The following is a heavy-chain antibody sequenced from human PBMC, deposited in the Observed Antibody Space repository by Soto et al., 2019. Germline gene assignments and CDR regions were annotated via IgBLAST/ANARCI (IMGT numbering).Heavy chain of an antibody. CDR1: GFTFSSYA. Sequence: VQLVESGGGLVQPGGSLRLSCAASGFTFSSYAMHWVRQAPGKGLEYVSAIGSDGGNTYYANSVKDRFTIFRDNSKNTLYLQMGSLRTEDMAVYYCARGDPYSDTLRNDAFDIWGQGTMVTVSS. CDR2: IGSDGGNT. D-gene: IGHD5-18*01. J-gene: IGHJ3*02. CDR3: ARGDPYSDTLRNDAFDI. V-gene: IGHV3-64*01.